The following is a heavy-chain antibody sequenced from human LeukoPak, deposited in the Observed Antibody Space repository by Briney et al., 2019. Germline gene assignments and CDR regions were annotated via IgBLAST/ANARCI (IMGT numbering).Heavy chain of an antibody. Sequence: SEPLSLTCSVSGGSIRSYSWGWIRQPPGKPLEWIGYLYYSGHADYNPSLGSRVTISSDTSRNQFSLRLSSVTTADTAVYYCAKDGREYSFDYWGQGTLVTVFS. D-gene: IGHD4-17*01. CDR1: GGSIRSYS. V-gene: IGHV4-59*01. CDR3: AKDGREYSFDY. J-gene: IGHJ4*02. CDR2: LYYSGHA.